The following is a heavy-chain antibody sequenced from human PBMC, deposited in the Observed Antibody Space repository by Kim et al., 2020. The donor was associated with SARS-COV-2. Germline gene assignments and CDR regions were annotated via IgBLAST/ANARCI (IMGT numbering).Heavy chain of an antibody. D-gene: IGHD3-3*01. CDR2: IYYDGGTK. CDR1: GFTFSTSG. V-gene: IGHV3-30*12. Sequence: GGSLRLSCVASGFTFSTSGMHWVRQAPGKGLEWVAVIYYDGGTKFYRESVKGRFTISRDNSKNTIYLQMNSLRDDDTATYYCAGERFENWGQGTQVTVSS. J-gene: IGHJ4*02. CDR3: AGERFEN.